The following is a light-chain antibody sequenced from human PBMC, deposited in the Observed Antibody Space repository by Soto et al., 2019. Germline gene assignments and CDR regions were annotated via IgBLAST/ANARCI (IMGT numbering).Light chain of an antibody. V-gene: IGLV2-23*01. J-gene: IGLJ1*01. CDR1: SSDVGSYNL. CDR3: CSYAGSSTLYV. Sequence: QSVLTQPASVSGSPGQSITISCTGTSSDVGSYNLVSWYQQHPGKAPKLMIYEGSKRPSGVSNRFSGSKSGNTASLTISGLQAEDESDYYCCSYAGSSTLYVLGTGTKVT. CDR2: EGS.